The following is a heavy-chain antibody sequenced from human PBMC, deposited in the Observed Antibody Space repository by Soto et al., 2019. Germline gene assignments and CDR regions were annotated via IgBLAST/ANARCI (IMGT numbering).Heavy chain of an antibody. Sequence: QVLLVESGGGVVQPGRSLRLSCAASGFTFSSYGMHWVRPAPGKGLERVAVISYDGSNKYSADSVKGRFTISRDQSKNTLYLQMNSLRGEDTAVYYCAKEALTERNHDAFYIWGQGTMVTVSS. D-gene: IGHD2-21*02. CDR1: GFTFSSYG. J-gene: IGHJ3*02. CDR3: AKEALTERNHDAFYI. CDR2: ISYDGSNK. V-gene: IGHV3-30*18.